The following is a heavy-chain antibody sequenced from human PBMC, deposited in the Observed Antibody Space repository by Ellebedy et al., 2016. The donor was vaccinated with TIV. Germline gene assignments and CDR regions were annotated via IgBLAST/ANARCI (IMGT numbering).Heavy chain of an antibody. CDR2: ISAYNGNT. V-gene: IGHV1-18*01. CDR1: GYTFTSYG. Sequence: AASVKVSCKASGYTFTSYGISWVRQAPGQGLEWMGWISAYNGNTNYAQKLQGRVTMTTDTSTSTAYMELRSLRSDDTAVYYCARDYTSSWRYYYYGKDVWGQGTTVTVSS. J-gene: IGHJ6*02. CDR3: ARDYTSSWRYYYYGKDV. D-gene: IGHD6-13*01.